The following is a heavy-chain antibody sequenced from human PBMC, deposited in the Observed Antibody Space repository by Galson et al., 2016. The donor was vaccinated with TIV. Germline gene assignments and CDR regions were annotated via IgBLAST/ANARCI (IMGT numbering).Heavy chain of an antibody. J-gene: IGHJ6*02. Sequence: QSGAEVKKPGESLKISCKGSGYSFTGSWIDWVRQVPGKGLEWMGVIYPGDSDTTYSPAFHGHVTISVDTSISTAFLEWSSLKASDTAIYYCARRGREETNEGGLDVWGQGTTVTVSS. CDR1: GYSFTGSW. CDR3: ARRGREETNEGGLDV. CDR2: IYPGDSDT. D-gene: IGHD1-1*01. V-gene: IGHV5-51*01.